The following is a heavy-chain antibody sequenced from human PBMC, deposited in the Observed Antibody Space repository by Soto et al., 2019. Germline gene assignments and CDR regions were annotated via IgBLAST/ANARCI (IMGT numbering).Heavy chain of an antibody. D-gene: IGHD2-15*01. J-gene: IGHJ5*02. Sequence: EASVKVSCKASGYPFPIYDINWVRQATGQGLEWMGWMNPNSGNTCYAQKFPGRVPMTRNTSISTAYMELRILRSEDTAVHYCAQVARVRRIVVVNNWFDPWGQGTLVTVSS. CDR2: MNPNSGNT. V-gene: IGHV1-8*01. CDR3: AQVARVRRIVVVNNWFDP. CDR1: GYPFPIYD.